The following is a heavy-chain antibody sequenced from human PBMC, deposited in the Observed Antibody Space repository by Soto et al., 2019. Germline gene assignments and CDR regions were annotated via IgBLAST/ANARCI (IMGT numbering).Heavy chain of an antibody. V-gene: IGHV3-30*18. CDR1: GFAFNKSA. J-gene: IGHJ4*02. CDR2: ISYDGSNE. D-gene: IGHD4-17*01. Sequence: GGSLRLSCAASGFAFNKSAMGWVRQAPGKGLEWVAVISYDGSNEYYADSVKGRFTISRDNSKNTLFLQMNSLRAEDTAVYYCAKGEGHDYGDYSYFDYWGQGSLVTVPQ. CDR3: AKGEGHDYGDYSYFDY.